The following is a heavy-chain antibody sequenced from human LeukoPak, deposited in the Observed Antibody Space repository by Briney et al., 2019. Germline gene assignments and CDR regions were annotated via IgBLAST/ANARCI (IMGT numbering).Heavy chain of an antibody. CDR3: ARDVDIVATKDYYYYGMDV. Sequence: SVKVSCKASGGTFSSYAIGWVRQAPGQGLEWMGGIIPIFGTANYAQKFQGRVTITADESTSTAYMELSSLRSEDTAVYYCARDVDIVATKDYYYYGMDVWGQGTTVTVSS. D-gene: IGHD5-12*01. J-gene: IGHJ6*02. CDR1: GGTFSSYA. V-gene: IGHV1-69*13. CDR2: IIPIFGTA.